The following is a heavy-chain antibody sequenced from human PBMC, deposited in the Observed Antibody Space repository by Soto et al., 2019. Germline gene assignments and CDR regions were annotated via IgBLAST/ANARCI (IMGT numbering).Heavy chain of an antibody. CDR3: ARDLRVGATHGDYFDY. Sequence: SVKVSCKASGFTFTSSAVQWVRQARGQRLEWIGWIVVGSGNTNYAQKLQGRVTMTTDTSTSTAYMELRSLRSDDTAVYYCARDLRVGATHGDYFDYWGQGTLVTVSS. CDR1: GFTFTSSA. V-gene: IGHV1-58*01. D-gene: IGHD1-26*01. J-gene: IGHJ4*02. CDR2: IVVGSGNT.